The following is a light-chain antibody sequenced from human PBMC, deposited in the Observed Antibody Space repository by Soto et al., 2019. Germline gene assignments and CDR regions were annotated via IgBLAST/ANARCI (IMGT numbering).Light chain of an antibody. Sequence: SYELTLALSVSVALGQTARITCGGNNIGSKNVHWYQQKPGQAPVVVIYKDTNRPSGIPERFSGSSSGNTATLTIIRAQAGDEADYYCQVWDCSLVVFGGGTKLTVL. CDR1: NIGSKN. CDR3: QVWDCSLVV. J-gene: IGLJ2*01. CDR2: KDT. V-gene: IGLV3-9*01.